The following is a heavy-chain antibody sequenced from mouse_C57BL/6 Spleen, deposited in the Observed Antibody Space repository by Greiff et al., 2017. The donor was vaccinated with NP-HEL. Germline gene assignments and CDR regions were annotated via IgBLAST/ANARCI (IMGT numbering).Heavy chain of an antibody. V-gene: IGHV1-80*01. CDR1: GYAFSSYW. CDR3: ARGYDGDYYAMDY. D-gene: IGHD1-1*01. Sequence: VKLVESGAELVKPGASVKISCKASGYAFSSYWMNWVKQRPGKGLEWIGQIYPGDGDTNYNGKFKGKATLTADKSSSAAYMQLSSLTSEDSAVYFCARGYDGDYYAMDYWGQGTSVTVSS. CDR2: IYPGDGDT. J-gene: IGHJ4*01.